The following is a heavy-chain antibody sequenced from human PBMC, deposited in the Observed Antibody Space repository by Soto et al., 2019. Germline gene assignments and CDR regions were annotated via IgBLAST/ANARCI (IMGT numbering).Heavy chain of an antibody. CDR3: ARQGGYDSLFYYYYGMDV. CDR2: IDPSDSYT. CDR1: GYSFTSYW. D-gene: IGHD5-12*01. J-gene: IGHJ6*02. Sequence: GESLKISCKGSGYSFTSYWISWVRQMTGKGLEWMGRIDPSDSYTNYSPSFQGHVTISADKSISTAYLQWSSLKASDTAMYYCARQGGYDSLFYYYYGMDVWGQGTTVTVSS. V-gene: IGHV5-10-1*01.